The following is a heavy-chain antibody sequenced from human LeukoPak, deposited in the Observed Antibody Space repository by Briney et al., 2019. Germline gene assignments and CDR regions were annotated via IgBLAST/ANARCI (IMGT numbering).Heavy chain of an antibody. V-gene: IGHV4-4*07. CDR3: ARDQEEWLWGGDYYYMDV. CDR1: GGSISSYY. CDR2: IYTSWST. J-gene: IGHJ6*03. Sequence: SETLSLTCTVSGGSISSYYWSWIRQPAGKGLEWIGRIYTSWSTNYNPSLKSRVTISVDTSKNQFSLKPSSVTAADTAVYYCARDQEEWLWGGDYYYMDVWGKGTTVTVSS. D-gene: IGHD3-3*01.